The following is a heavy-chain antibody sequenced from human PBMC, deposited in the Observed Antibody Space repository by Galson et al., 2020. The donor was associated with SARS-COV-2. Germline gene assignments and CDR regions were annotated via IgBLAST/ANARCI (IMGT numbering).Heavy chain of an antibody. CDR3: ARALREVNMILVVLGYYHYIDV. J-gene: IGHJ6*03. V-gene: IGHV4-34*01. Sequence: SETLSLTCAVYGGSFSGYYWSWIRQAPGKGLEWIGEINHGGSTRKNPSLKNRVTISVDTSKNQFSLKLNSLSAADAAVYYCARALREVNMILVVLGYYHYIDVWGKGTTVTISS. CDR2: INHGGST. CDR1: GGSFSGYY. D-gene: IGHD3-22*01.